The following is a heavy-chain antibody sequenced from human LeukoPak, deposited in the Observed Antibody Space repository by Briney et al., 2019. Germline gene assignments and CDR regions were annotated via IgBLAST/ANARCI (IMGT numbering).Heavy chain of an antibody. CDR2: ISWNSGSI. Sequence: GRSLTLSCAASGFTFDDYAMHWVRQAPGKGLEWVSGISWNSGSIGYADSVKGRFTISRDNAKNSLYLQMNSLRAEDTALYYCAKDQSYHKLAVAGPEAFDIWGQGTMVTVSS. V-gene: IGHV3-9*01. CDR3: AKDQSYHKLAVAGPEAFDI. D-gene: IGHD6-19*01. J-gene: IGHJ3*02. CDR1: GFTFDDYA.